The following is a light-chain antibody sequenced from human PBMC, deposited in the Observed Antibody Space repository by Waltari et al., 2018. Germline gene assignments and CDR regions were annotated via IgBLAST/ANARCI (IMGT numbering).Light chain of an antibody. V-gene: IGKV1-NL1*01. CDR1: QGISNS. J-gene: IGKJ2*01. Sequence: IPMTQSTSSLSTSVAATGTITCRASQGISNSLAWYQQKPGKAPKLLLSVASRLQSGVPSRFTGSGSGTDYTLTISSLQPEDFATYYCQQYFFTPYTFGQGTKLEI. CDR2: VAS. CDR3: QQYFFTPYT.